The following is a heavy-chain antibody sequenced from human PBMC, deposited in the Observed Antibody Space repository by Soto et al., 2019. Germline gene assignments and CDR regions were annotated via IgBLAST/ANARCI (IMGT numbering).Heavy chain of an antibody. CDR2: IYYNGST. J-gene: IGHJ6*03. V-gene: IGHV4-39*01. D-gene: IGHD3-3*01. CDR1: GGSISSSSYY. CDR3: ARHIRLAYDFWSGYYIHYYYYMDV. Sequence: QLQLQESGPGLVKPSETLSLTCTVSGGSISSSSYYWGWIRQPPGKGLEWIGSIYYNGSTYYNPSLKSRVTISVDTSKNQFSLKLSSVTAADTAVYYCARHIRLAYDFWSGYYIHYYYYMDVWGKGTTVTVSS.